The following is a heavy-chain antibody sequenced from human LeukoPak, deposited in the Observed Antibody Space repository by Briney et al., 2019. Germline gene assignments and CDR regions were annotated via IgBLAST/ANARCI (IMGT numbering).Heavy chain of an antibody. D-gene: IGHD1-1*01. V-gene: IGHV3-23*01. CDR1: GFTFSSYA. CDR2: VSGSGGAT. Sequence: GGSLRLSCAASGFTFSSYAMSWVRQAPGMGLEWLSYVSGSGGATYYAASVKGRFTISRDNSKNTVYLQMGSLRAEDTAVYYCAKNRGGTYKYYMDVWGNGTTVTVSS. J-gene: IGHJ6*03. CDR3: AKNRGGTYKYYMDV.